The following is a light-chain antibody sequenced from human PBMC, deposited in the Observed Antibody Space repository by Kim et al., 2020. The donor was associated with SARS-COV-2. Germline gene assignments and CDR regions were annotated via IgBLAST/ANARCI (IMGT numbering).Light chain of an antibody. J-gene: IGKJ5*01. V-gene: IGKV1-17*01. CDR2: GAS. CDR1: QDIRND. Sequence: EPLGDRVPITCRAIQDIRNDLGWYQQSPGRAPKRLIYGASSLQSGVPSRFSGSGSVTEFTLTISSLQPEDFATYFCLQHNTYPITFGQGTRLEIK. CDR3: LQHNTYPIT.